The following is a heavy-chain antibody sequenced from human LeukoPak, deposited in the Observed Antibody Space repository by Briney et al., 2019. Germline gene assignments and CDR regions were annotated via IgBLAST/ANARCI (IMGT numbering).Heavy chain of an antibody. CDR3: ARDRAEWLASRTFDP. J-gene: IGHJ5*02. CDR2: IVVGSGHT. Sequence: TSVKVSCKASGFTLRSAVQWVRQARGQRLEWIGWIVVGSGHTSYAQKFQGKVTITTDMSTNTAYMEMSSLRSEDTAVYYCARDRAEWLASRTFDPWGQGTLVTVSS. CDR1: GFTLRSA. V-gene: IGHV1-58*01. D-gene: IGHD6-19*01.